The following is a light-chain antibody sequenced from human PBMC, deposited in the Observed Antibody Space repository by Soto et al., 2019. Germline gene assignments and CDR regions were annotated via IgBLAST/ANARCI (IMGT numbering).Light chain of an antibody. CDR3: QKYGSSSGWT. CDR2: GAS. CDR1: QSISSSY. Sequence: EIVLTQSPGTLSLSPGERATLSCRASQSISSSYLAWYQQKPGQAPRLLIYGASNRATGMPDRFGGSGSGTDFSLTISRLEPEDFAVYYCQKYGSSSGWTFGQGTKVDIK. J-gene: IGKJ1*01. V-gene: IGKV3-20*01.